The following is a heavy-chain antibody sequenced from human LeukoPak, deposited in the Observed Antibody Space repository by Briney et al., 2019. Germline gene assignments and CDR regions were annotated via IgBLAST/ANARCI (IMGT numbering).Heavy chain of an antibody. CDR2: IWYDGSNK. V-gene: IGHV3-33*01. J-gene: IGHJ4*02. D-gene: IGHD6-13*01. CDR3: ARRGTIGSWPHFDY. CDR1: AFTFSSFG. Sequence: GSLLLSCAASAFTFSSFGMHWVRQAPGKGLEWVAVIWYDGSNKYYADSVEGRFTISRDNSKNTLYLQMNSLRAEDTAVYYCARRGTIGSWPHFDYWRQGTLVTVSS.